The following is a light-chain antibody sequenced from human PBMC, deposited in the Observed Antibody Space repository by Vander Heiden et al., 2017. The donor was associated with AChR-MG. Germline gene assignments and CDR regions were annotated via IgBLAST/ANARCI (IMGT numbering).Light chain of an antibody. V-gene: IGLV2-14*01. J-gene: IGLJ1*01. CDR1: SSDGGGNNY. CDR2: DVI. CDR3: CSYASGYTYV. Sequence: QSALTQFASVSGSPRQPISISCPGTSSDGGGNNYVSWYQQHPGKAPKLIISDVIRRPAGVANRFCGSKSGNTASLHISGLQAEDEADYYCCSYASGYTYVFGAGTKVTVL.